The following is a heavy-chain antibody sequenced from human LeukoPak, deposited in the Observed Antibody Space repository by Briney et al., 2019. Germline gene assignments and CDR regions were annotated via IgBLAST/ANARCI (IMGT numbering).Heavy chain of an antibody. CDR3: ARALSHCSGGSCYSHYYYMDV. Sequence: PSETLSLTCAVYGGSFSGYYWSWIRQPPGKGLEWIGEINHSGGTNYNPSLKSRVTISVDTSKNQFSLKLSSVTAADTAVYYCARALSHCSGGSCYSHYYYMDVWGKGTTVTVSS. J-gene: IGHJ6*03. CDR2: INHSGGT. D-gene: IGHD2-15*01. CDR1: GGSFSGYY. V-gene: IGHV4-34*01.